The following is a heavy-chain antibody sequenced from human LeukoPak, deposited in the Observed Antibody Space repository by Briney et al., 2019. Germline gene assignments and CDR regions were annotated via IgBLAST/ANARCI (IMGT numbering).Heavy chain of an antibody. CDR2: ISYDGSNK. J-gene: IGHJ4*02. CDR1: GFTFSSYG. D-gene: IGHD2-8*01. V-gene: IGHV3-30*18. Sequence: GGSLRLSCAASGFTFSSYGMHWVRQAPGKGLEWVAVISYDGSNKYYADSVKGRFTISRDNSKNTLYLQLNSLRAEDTAVYYCAKPLYCTTGVCYPDYWGQGTLVTVSS. CDR3: AKPLYCTTGVCYPDY.